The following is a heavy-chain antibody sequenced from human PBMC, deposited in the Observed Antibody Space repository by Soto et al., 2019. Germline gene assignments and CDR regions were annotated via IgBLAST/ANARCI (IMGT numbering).Heavy chain of an antibody. D-gene: IGHD6-19*01. J-gene: IGHJ5*02. CDR2: IIPIFGTA. V-gene: IGHV1-69*06. Sequence: SVKVSCKASGGTFSSYAISWVRQAPGQGLEWMGGIIPIFGTAKCAQKFQGRVTITADKSASTAYMELSSLRSEDTAVYYCARAVAGTGWFVPWGQGTLVTVSS. CDR3: ARAVAGTGWFVP. CDR1: GGTFSSYA.